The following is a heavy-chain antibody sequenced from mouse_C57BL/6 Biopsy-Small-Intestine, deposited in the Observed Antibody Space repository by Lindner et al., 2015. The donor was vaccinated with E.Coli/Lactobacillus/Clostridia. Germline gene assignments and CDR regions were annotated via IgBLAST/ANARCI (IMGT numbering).Heavy chain of an antibody. CDR3: ARPGGYYAMDY. Sequence: VQLQESGGGLVKPGGSLKLSCAASGFTFSSYAMSWVRQTPEKRLEWVAYISSGSSIIYYADTVKGRFTISRDNAKNTLFLQMTSLRSEDTAMYYCARPGGYYAMDYWGQGTSVTVSS. D-gene: IGHD1-1*02. V-gene: IGHV5-17*01. J-gene: IGHJ4*01. CDR2: ISSGSSII. CDR1: GFTFSSYA.